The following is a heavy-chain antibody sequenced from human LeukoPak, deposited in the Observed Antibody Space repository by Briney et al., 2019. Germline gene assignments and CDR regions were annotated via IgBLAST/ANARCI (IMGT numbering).Heavy chain of an antibody. V-gene: IGHV3-48*03. CDR3: AKDMRPTVTTGFGY. CDR1: GFTFSSYE. CDR2: ISSSGSTI. Sequence: GGSLRLSCAASGFTFSSYEMNWVRQAPGKGLEWVPYISSSGSTIYYADSVKGRFTISRDNAKNSLYLQMNSLRAEDMALYYCAKDMRPTVTTGFGYWGQGTLVTVSS. D-gene: IGHD4-17*01. J-gene: IGHJ4*02.